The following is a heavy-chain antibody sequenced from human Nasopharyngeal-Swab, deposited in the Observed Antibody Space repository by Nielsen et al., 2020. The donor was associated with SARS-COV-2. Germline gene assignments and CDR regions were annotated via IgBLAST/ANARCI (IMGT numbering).Heavy chain of an antibody. J-gene: IGHJ4*02. V-gene: IGHV1-69*01. CDR2: IIPIFGTA. D-gene: IGHD5-12*01. CDR3: ARAGLLGYSGYERFDY. Sequence: WVRQAPGQGLEWMGGIIPIFGTANYAQKFQGRVTITADESTSTAYMELSSLRSEDTAVYYCARAGLLGYSGYERFDYWGQGTLVTVSS.